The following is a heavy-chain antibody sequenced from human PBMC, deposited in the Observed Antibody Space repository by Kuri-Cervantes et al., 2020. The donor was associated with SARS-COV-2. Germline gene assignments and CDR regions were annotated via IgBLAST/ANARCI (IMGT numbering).Heavy chain of an antibody. CDR3: AKDRVGVHDF. V-gene: IGHV3-30*18. D-gene: IGHD2-21*01. Sequence: GESLKISCAASGFNFSRTDMHWVRQAPGKGLEWVAVISNDGKNKKCIASGKGRFTISRDNSQNTLYLQMKSLTSEDTAMYYCAKDRVGVHDFWGQGTLVTASS. CDR2: ISNDGKNK. CDR1: GFNFSRTD. J-gene: IGHJ4*02.